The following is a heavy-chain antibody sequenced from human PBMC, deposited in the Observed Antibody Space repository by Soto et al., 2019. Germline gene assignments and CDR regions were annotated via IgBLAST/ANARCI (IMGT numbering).Heavy chain of an antibody. CDR2: NYYSGIT. V-gene: IGHV4-31*03. CDR1: GGSISSGGYY. J-gene: IGHJ6*02. CDR3: ARGSSIAGLYYGMDV. Sequence: QVQLQESGPGLVKPSQTLSLTCTVSGGSISSGGYYWTWIRQHPGKGPEWIGYNYYSGITYYNPSLKSRVTISLDTSKNQFSLKLSSVTAADTAVYYCARGSSIAGLYYGMDVWGQGTTVTVSS. D-gene: IGHD6-6*01.